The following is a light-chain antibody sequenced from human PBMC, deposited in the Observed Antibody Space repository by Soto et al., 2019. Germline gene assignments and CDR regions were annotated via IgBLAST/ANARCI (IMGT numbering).Light chain of an antibody. CDR2: DVS. J-gene: IGLJ2*01. CDR1: SSDVGTYNY. V-gene: IGLV2-14*01. CDR3: SSQTGSTVV. Sequence: QSVLTQPASVSGSPGQSITISCTGTSSDVGTYNYVSWYQQHPGKAPKLMLYDVSNRPSGVSNRFSGSKSDNTASLTISGLQAEDEADYYCSSQTGSTVVFGGGTKLTVL.